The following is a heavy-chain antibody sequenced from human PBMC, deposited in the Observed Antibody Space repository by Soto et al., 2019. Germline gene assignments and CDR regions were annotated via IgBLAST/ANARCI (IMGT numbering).Heavy chain of an antibody. CDR3: HYDSRGYIDY. D-gene: IGHD3-22*01. V-gene: IGHV4-34*01. J-gene: IGHJ4*02. CDR2: INHSGST. CDR1: GGSFSGYY. Sequence: PSETLSLTCAVYGGSFSGYYWSWIRQPPGKGLEWIGEINHSGSTNYNPSLKSRVTISVDTSKNQFSLKLSSVTAADTAVYYCHYDSRGYIDYWGQGTLVTVSS.